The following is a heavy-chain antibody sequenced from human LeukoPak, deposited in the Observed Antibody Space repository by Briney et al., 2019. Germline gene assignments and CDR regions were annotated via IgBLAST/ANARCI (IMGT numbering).Heavy chain of an antibody. V-gene: IGHV3-30*04. CDR3: VRDRFDYYGSGRLNWFDP. D-gene: IGHD3-10*01. J-gene: IGHJ5*02. CDR2: ISYDGSNK. Sequence: GGSLRPSCAASGFTFSSYAMHWVRQAPGKGLEWVAVISYDGSNKYYADSVKGRFTISRDNSKNTLYLQMNSLRAEDTAVYYCVRDRFDYYGSGRLNWFDPWGQGTLVTVSS. CDR1: GFTFSSYA.